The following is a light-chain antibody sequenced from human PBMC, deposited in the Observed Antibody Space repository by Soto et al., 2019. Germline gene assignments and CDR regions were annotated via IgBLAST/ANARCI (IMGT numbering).Light chain of an antibody. Sequence: IQLTQSPSSLAASLGDRVTITCRASQGITSYLAWYQQRPGKAPGLLIYSASTLQSGVPSRFSGSGYGTDFSLTISNLPPEDFATYYCQQLYSPPLTFGGGTKVDIK. CDR3: QQLYSPPLT. J-gene: IGKJ4*01. V-gene: IGKV1-9*01. CDR2: SAS. CDR1: QGITSY.